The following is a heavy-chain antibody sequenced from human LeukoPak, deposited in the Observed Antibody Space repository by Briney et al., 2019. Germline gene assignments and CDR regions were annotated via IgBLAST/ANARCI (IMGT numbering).Heavy chain of an antibody. J-gene: IGHJ6*03. D-gene: IGHD6-13*01. CDR3: WGEQQLEEHPTYYYYYMDV. V-gene: IGHV4-34*01. CDR2: INHSGST. CDR1: GGSFSVYY. Sequence: PSETLSLTCAVYGGSFSVYYWSWTRQPPGKGLEWIGEINHSGSTNYNPSLKSRVTISVDTSKNQFSRKLSSVTAADTAVYYCWGEQQLEEHPTYYYYYMDVWGKGTTVTVSS.